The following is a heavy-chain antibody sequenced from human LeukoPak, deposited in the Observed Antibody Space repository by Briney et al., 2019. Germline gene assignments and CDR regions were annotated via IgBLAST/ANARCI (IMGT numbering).Heavy chain of an antibody. J-gene: IGHJ4*02. V-gene: IGHV3-23*01. CDR1: GFTFSSYA. CDR2: ISGSGGNT. D-gene: IGHD1-14*01. CDR3: AKGPSSWEPTYYFDY. Sequence: PGGSLRLSCAASGFTFSSYAMSWVRQAPGKGLEWVSAISGSGGNTYYADSVKGRFTISRDNSKNTLYLQMNSLRAEDTAVYYCAKGPSSWEPTYYFDYWGQGTLVTVSS.